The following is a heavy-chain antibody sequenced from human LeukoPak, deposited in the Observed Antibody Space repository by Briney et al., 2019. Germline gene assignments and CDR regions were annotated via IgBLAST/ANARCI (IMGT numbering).Heavy chain of an antibody. D-gene: IGHD3-9*01. CDR3: ARGPQIGHVLRYFDWLLSLDY. CDR1: GYTLSDYY. Sequence: ASVKVSCKAAGYTLSDYYMHWVRQAPGQGLEWMGWINPNSGATNYAQKFQGRVTMTRDTSISTAYMELSRLRSDDTAVYYCARGPQIGHVLRYFDWLLSLDYWGQGTLVTVSS. CDR2: INPNSGAT. J-gene: IGHJ4*02. V-gene: IGHV1-2*02.